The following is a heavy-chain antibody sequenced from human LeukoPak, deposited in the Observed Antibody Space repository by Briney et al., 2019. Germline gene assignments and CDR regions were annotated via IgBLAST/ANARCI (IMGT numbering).Heavy chain of an antibody. CDR1: GFTVSSNY. Sequence: GGSLRLSCVVSGFTVSSNYMSWVRQAPGKGLGWVSVIYSGGSTYYADSVKGRFTISRDISKNTLYLQMNSLRADDTAVYYCARVSTGLYFDYWGQGTLVTVSS. J-gene: IGHJ4*02. CDR3: ARVSTGLYFDY. D-gene: IGHD1-1*01. V-gene: IGHV3-53*01. CDR2: IYSGGST.